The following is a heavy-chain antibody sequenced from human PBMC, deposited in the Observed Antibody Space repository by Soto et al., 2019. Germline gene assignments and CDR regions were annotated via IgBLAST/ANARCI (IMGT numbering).Heavy chain of an antibody. CDR1: GFSLTTRGVG. CDR2: IYWDDDK. Sequence: QITLKESGPTLVKPTQTLTLTCTFSGFSLTTRGVGVGWIRQPPGKALECLALIYWDDDKRYSPSLQSRLSITKDTSKNQVVLTMTNVDPVDTATYYCAHSPNYYQYGWFDPWGPGTLVSVSS. D-gene: IGHD3-16*01. CDR3: AHSPNYYQYGWFDP. J-gene: IGHJ5*02. V-gene: IGHV2-5*02.